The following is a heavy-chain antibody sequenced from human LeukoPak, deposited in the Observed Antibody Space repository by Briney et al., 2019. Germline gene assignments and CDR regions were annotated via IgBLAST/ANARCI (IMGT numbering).Heavy chain of an antibody. J-gene: IGHJ4*02. V-gene: IGHV3-23*01. D-gene: IGHD4-17*01. CDR3: APKTRPATVTTTDGGY. Sequence: PGGSLRLSCAASGFTFSSYALNWVRQAPGKGLEWVSAISGSGGSTYYADSVKGRFTISRDNSKNTLYLQMNSLRAEDTAVYYCAPKTRPATVTTTDGGYWGQGTLVTVSS. CDR2: ISGSGGST. CDR1: GFTFSSYA.